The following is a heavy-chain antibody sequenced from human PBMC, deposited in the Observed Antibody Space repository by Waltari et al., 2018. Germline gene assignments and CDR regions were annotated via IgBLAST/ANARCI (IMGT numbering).Heavy chain of an antibody. Sequence: QVQLQESGPGLVKPSETLSLTCTVSGGSIRSYYWSWIRQPPGKGLEWIGYIYYSGSTNYNPSLKSRVTISVDTSKNQFSLKLSSVTAADTAVYYCARSPSVWSGYYIFDYWGQGTLVTVSS. J-gene: IGHJ4*02. CDR1: GGSIRSYY. D-gene: IGHD3-3*01. V-gene: IGHV4-59*01. CDR3: ARSPSVWSGYYIFDY. CDR2: IYYSGST.